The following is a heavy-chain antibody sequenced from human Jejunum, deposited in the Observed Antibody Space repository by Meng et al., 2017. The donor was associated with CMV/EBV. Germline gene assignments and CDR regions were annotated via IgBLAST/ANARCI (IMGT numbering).Heavy chain of an antibody. J-gene: IGHJ6*02. CDR2: ISGGSATT. Sequence: MSWVRRAPGKGVEWVSGISGGSATTNYADSVRGRFIISTDRSKNTLYLEMNSLRADDTAVYYCARDSLGGVLARMEETALDVWGQGTTVTVSS. CDR3: ARDSLGGVLARMEETALDV. D-gene: IGHD5-18*01. V-gene: IGHV3-23*01.